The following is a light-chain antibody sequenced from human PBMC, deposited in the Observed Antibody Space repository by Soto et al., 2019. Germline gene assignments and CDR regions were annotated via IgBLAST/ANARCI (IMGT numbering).Light chain of an antibody. V-gene: IGKV3-15*01. CDR3: QQCNDWPLIT. CDR1: QSVSSY. CDR2: GAS. Sequence: EIVMTQSPATLSVSPGERATLSCRASQSVSSYLAWYQQKPGQAPRLLIYGASTRATGVPASFSGSGSGTEFTLTISSLQSEDFAVYYCQQCNDWPLITFGQGTRLEAK. J-gene: IGKJ5*01.